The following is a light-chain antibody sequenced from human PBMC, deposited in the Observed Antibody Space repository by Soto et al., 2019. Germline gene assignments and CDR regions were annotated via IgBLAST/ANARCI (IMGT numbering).Light chain of an antibody. CDR1: QTIRSR. J-gene: IGKJ1*01. CDR3: QQYHSYCT. CDR2: DAS. V-gene: IGKV1-5*01. Sequence: DFQMTQSPSTLSASVGDRVTITCRASQTIRSRLAWFQQKPGKAPKLLIYDASSLESGVPQRFSGSVSGTEITPTISSLHTDEFSTYFCQQYHSYCTVGQGTKVE.